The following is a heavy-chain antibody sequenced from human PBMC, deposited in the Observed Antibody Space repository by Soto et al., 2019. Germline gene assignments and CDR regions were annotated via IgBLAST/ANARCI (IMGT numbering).Heavy chain of an antibody. D-gene: IGHD3-3*01. J-gene: IGHJ6*02. Sequence: SETLSLTCTVSGGSISSGGYYWSWIRQHPGKGLEWIGYIHYSGSTYYNPSLKSRVTISVDTSKNQFSLKLSSVTAADTAVYYCARVPRYDFWSGPLDYYGMDVWGQGTTVTVSS. CDR3: ARVPRYDFWSGPLDYYGMDV. CDR1: GGSISSGGYY. V-gene: IGHV4-31*03. CDR2: IHYSGST.